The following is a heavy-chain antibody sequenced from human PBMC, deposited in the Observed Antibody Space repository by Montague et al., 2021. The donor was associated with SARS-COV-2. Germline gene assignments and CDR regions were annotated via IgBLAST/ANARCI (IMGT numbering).Heavy chain of an antibody. Sequence: SLRLSCSASGFTFSSYSMNWVRQAPGKGLEWVSSISSSSSYIYYXDSVKGRFTISRDNAKNSLYLQMNSLRAEDTAVYYCARVSRSSWYGGSLGEALDYWGQGTLVTVSS. CDR3: ARVSRSSWYGGSLGEALDY. CDR1: GFTFSSYS. V-gene: IGHV3-21*01. CDR2: ISSSSSYI. J-gene: IGHJ4*02. D-gene: IGHD6-13*01.